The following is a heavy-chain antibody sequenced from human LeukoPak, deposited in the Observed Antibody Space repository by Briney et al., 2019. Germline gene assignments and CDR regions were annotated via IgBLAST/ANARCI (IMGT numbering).Heavy chain of an antibody. CDR2: ISGSGGSK. J-gene: IGHJ3*02. D-gene: IGHD1-26*01. V-gene: IGHV3-23*01. Sequence: GGSLRLSCAASGFTFSSYAMSWVRQPPGKGLEWVSVISGSGGSKYYADSVKGRFTISGDNAKNTQYRQRNSLRAEDTAVYYCARSGRGGAFDIWGQGTMVTVSS. CDR3: ARSGRGGAFDI. CDR1: GFTFSSYA.